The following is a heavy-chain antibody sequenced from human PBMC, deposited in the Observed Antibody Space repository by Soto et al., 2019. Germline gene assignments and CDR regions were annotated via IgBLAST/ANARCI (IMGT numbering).Heavy chain of an antibody. J-gene: IGHJ4*02. D-gene: IGHD4-17*01. CDR1: GYTFTSYG. CDR3: ARPSYGDYAIRTFDY. Sequence: QVQLVQSGAEVKKPGASVKVSCKASGYTFTSYGISWVRQAPGQGLEWMGWISAYNGNTNYAQKPQGRVTMTTDPPTSTAYMELRSLRSDDTAVYYCARPSYGDYAIRTFDYWGQGTLVTVSS. CDR2: ISAYNGNT. V-gene: IGHV1-18*01.